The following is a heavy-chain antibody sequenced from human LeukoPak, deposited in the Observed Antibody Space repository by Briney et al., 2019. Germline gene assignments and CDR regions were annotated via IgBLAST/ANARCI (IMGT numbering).Heavy chain of an antibody. Sequence: GGSLRLSCAASGFTFSDYYMSWIRQAPGKGLEWVSYISSSGSTIYYADSVKGRFTISRDNAKNSLYLQMNSLSAEDTAVFYCARVQLELRSVWFDPWGQGTLVTVSS. D-gene: IGHD1-7*01. CDR3: ARVQLELRSVWFDP. CDR1: GFTFSDYY. V-gene: IGHV3-11*04. CDR2: ISSSGSTI. J-gene: IGHJ5*02.